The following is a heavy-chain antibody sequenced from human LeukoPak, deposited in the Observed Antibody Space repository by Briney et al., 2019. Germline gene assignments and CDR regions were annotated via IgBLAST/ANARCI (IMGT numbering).Heavy chain of an antibody. D-gene: IGHD5-12*01. J-gene: IGHJ6*03. CDR2: ISSSGSTI. Sequence: GGSLRLSCAASGFTFSDYYMSWIRQAPGKGLEGVSYISSSGSTIYYADSVKGRFTISRDNAKNSLYLQMNSLRAEDTAVYYCASWGYGPDYYYYMDVWGKGTTVTVSS. V-gene: IGHV3-11*04. CDR1: GFTFSDYY. CDR3: ASWGYGPDYYYYMDV.